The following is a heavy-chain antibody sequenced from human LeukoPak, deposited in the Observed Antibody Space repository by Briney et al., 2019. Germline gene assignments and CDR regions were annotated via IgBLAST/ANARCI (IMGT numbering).Heavy chain of an antibody. CDR1: GYTFTSYY. CDR2: INPSGGST. CDR3: ARYSPAPLDAFEI. Sequence: ASVKVSCKASGYTFTSYYMHWVRQAPGQGLEWMGIINPSGGSTSYAQKFQGRVTMTRDTSTSTVYMELSSLRSDHTAVYYCARYSPAPLDAFEIWGQGTMVSVSS. D-gene: IGHD6-13*01. J-gene: IGHJ3*02. V-gene: IGHV1-46*01.